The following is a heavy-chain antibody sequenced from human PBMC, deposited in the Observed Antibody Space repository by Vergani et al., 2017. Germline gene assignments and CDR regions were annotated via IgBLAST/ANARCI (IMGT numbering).Heavy chain of an antibody. Sequence: EVQLLESGGGLVQPGGSLRLSCAASGFTFSSYAMSWVRQAPGKGLEWVSAISGSGGSTYYADSVKGRLTISRDNSKNTLYLEMNSLRAVDTAVYYCTTDGSRWELSLDYWGQGTLVTVSS. D-gene: IGHD1-26*01. CDR2: ISGSGGST. CDR1: GFTFSSYA. CDR3: TTDGSRWELSLDY. V-gene: IGHV3-23*01. J-gene: IGHJ4*02.